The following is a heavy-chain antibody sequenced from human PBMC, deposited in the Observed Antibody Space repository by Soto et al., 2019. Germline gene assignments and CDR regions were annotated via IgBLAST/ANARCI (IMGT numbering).Heavy chain of an antibody. Sequence: SETLSLTCTVSGGYISSYYWSWIRQPPGKGLEWIGYIYYSGSTNYNPSLKSRVTISVDTSKNQFSLKLSSVTAADTAVYYCARGARAYYYMDVWGKGTTVTVSS. CDR3: ARGARAYYYMDV. CDR2: IYYSGST. V-gene: IGHV4-59*01. J-gene: IGHJ6*03. CDR1: GGYISSYY.